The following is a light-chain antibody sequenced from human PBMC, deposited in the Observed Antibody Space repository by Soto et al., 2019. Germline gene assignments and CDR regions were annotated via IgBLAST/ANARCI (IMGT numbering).Light chain of an antibody. CDR1: QSVSSY. V-gene: IGKV3-11*01. CDR3: QQRSNWSIT. CDR2: DAS. Sequence: EIVLRQSPGTLSLSPGERATLSCRASQSVSSYLAWYQQKPGQAPRLLIYDASNRATGIPARFSGSGSGTDFTLTISSLEPEDFAVYYCQQRSNWSITFGQGTRLEIK. J-gene: IGKJ5*01.